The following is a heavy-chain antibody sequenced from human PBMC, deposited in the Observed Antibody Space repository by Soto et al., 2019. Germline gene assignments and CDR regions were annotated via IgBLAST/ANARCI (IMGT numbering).Heavy chain of an antibody. CDR2: IYYSGST. CDR1: GGSISSYY. V-gene: IGHV4-59*08. J-gene: IGHJ5*02. CDR3: ARHVGVRTDYGDYVGWFDP. D-gene: IGHD4-17*01. Sequence: SETLSLTCTVSGGSISSYYWSWIRQPPGKGLEWIGYIYYSGSTNYNPSLKSRVTISVDTSKNQFSLKLSSVTAADTAAYYCARHVGVRTDYGDYVGWFDPWGQGTLVTVSS.